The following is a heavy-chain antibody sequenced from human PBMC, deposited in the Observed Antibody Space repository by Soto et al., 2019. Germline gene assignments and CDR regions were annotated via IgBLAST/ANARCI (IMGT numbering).Heavy chain of an antibody. CDR3: ASPTVGYYNGMDV. CDR2: IIPIFGTA. V-gene: IGHV1-69*12. D-gene: IGHD4-4*01. J-gene: IGHJ6*02. CDR1: GGTFSSYA. Sequence: QVQLVQSGAEVKKPGSSVKVSCKASGGTFSSYAISWVRQAPGQGLEWMGGIIPIFGTADYAQKFQGRVTITADESTSTGDRERSSLRSEDTAVYYCASPTVGYYNGMDVWGQGTTVTVSS.